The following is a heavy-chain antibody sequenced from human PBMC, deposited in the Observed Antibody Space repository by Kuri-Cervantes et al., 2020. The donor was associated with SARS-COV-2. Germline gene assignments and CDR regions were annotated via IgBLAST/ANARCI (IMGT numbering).Heavy chain of an antibody. CDR3: ASGDSSSSCNGYYYYGMDV. J-gene: IGHJ6*02. CDR1: GFTFSSYA. Sequence: GGSLRLSCAASGFTFSSYAMHWVRQAPGKGLEWVSVIYSGGSTYYADSVKGRFTISRDNSKNTLYLQMNSLRAEDTAVYYCASGDSSSSCNGYYYYGMDVWGQGTTVTVSS. D-gene: IGHD6-6*01. CDR2: IYSGGST. V-gene: IGHV3-53*01.